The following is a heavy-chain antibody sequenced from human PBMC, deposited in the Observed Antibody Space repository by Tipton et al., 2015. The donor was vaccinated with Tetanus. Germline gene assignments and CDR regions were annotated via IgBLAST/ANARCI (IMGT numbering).Heavy chain of an antibody. Sequence: TLSLTCTVSGGSISNTDYYWGWIRQPPGKGLEWIGSTYYSGNTYYNPSLKSRVTISVDTSKNQFSLKLSSVTAADTAVYYCARHAGYSGYQLFDYWGQGTLVTVSS. CDR3: ARHAGYSGYQLFDY. J-gene: IGHJ4*02. D-gene: IGHD5-12*01. V-gene: IGHV4-39*01. CDR1: GGSISNTDYY. CDR2: TYYSGNT.